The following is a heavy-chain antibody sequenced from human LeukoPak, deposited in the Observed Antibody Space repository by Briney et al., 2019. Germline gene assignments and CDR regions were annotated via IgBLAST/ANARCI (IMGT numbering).Heavy chain of an antibody. CDR2: IYYTGTT. D-gene: IGHD4-17*01. CDR1: GGSISNYY. Sequence: NPSETRSLTCTVSGGSISNYYWSWIRQPPGKALEWIGYIYYTGTTKYNPSLKSRATISVDTSKNQFSLKLSSVTAADTAVYYCARYGDYAEGFDPWGQGTLVTVSS. CDR3: ARYGDYAEGFDP. J-gene: IGHJ5*02. V-gene: IGHV4-59*12.